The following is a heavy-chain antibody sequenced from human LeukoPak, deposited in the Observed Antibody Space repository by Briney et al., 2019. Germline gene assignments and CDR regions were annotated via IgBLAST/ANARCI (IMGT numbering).Heavy chain of an antibody. V-gene: IGHV3-48*03. J-gene: IGHJ4*02. Sequence: GGSLRLSCAASAFSFSSYEMNWVRQAPGKGLEWVSYISTSGSTIYYADSVKGRSTISRDNAKNSLYLQMNSLRAEDTAVYYCAGGSARFSGYDYFDYWGQGTLVTVSS. D-gene: IGHD5-12*01. CDR2: ISTSGSTI. CDR1: AFSFSSYE. CDR3: AGGSARFSGYDYFDY.